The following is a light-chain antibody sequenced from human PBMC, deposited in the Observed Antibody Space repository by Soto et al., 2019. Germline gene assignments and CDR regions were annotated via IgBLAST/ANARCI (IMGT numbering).Light chain of an antibody. Sequence: IHMTQSPSTLSGSVGDRVTITCRASQTISSWLAWYQQKPGKAPKLLIYDASSLESGVPSRFSGSGSGTEFTLTISSLQPDDFATYYCQQYNSYSRTFSQGTKV. J-gene: IGKJ1*01. CDR1: QTISSW. CDR3: QQYNSYSRT. CDR2: DAS. V-gene: IGKV1-5*01.